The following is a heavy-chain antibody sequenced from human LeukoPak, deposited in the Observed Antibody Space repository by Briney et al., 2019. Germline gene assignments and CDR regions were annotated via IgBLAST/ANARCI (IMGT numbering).Heavy chain of an antibody. D-gene: IGHD3-3*01. Sequence: SDTLSLTCTVSGGSISRYYWIWIRQPPGKRLEWIGHIYYSGSTNYNPSLKSRVTISVDPSKNQFSLELSSVTAADPAVYYCASRSSIWSGYQDTLYYFDSWGQGTLVTVSS. CDR3: ASRSSIWSGYQDTLYYFDS. V-gene: IGHV4-59*07. CDR2: IYYSGST. J-gene: IGHJ4*02. CDR1: GGSISRYY.